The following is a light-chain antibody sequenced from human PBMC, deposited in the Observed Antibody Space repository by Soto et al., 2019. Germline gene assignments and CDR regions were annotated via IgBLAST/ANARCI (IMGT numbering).Light chain of an antibody. J-gene: IGLJ2*01. V-gene: IGLV1-44*01. CDR2: KNS. CDR3: ATWDASLNGPV. Sequence: QSMLTQPPSASGTPGQRVVISCSGSRSNIGSNSVNWYQQLPGTAPKLLICKNSLRPSGVPDRFSGSKSGTSASLAISGLQSEDEADYYCATWDASLNGPVFGGGTKVTVL. CDR1: RSNIGSNS.